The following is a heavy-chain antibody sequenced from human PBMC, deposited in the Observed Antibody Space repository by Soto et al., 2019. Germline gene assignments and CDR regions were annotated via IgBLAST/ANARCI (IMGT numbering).Heavy chain of an antibody. V-gene: IGHV3-15*07. CDR3: TRQWLLWGPFDY. CDR1: GFTFTDAW. CDR2: IKSKADGATT. J-gene: IGHJ4*03. D-gene: IGHD3-3*01. Sequence: PGGSLRLSCEASGFTFTDAWMNWVRQVPGKGLEWVGRIKSKADGATTDHAAPVKGRFTISRDDSKNTAYLQMNSLNIEDTAVYYCTRQWLLWGPFDYWGHGSLVTVSS.